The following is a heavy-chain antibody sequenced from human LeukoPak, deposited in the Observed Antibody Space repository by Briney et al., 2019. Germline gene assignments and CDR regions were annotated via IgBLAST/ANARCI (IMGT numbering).Heavy chain of an antibody. CDR2: ISAYNGNT. CDR1: GYTLTSYG. D-gene: IGHD3-9*01. J-gene: IGHJ4*02. Sequence: ASVKVSCKASGYTLTSYGISWVRQAPGQGLEWMGWISAYNGNTNYAQKLQGRVTMTTDTSTSTAYMELRSLRSDDTAVYYCARSPSDDILTGYYFDYWGQGTLVTVSS. CDR3: ARSPSDDILTGYYFDY. V-gene: IGHV1-18*04.